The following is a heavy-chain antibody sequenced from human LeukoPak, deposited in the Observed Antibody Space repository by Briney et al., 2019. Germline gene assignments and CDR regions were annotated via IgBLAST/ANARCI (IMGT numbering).Heavy chain of an antibody. J-gene: IGHJ4*02. CDR3: ARGPPSDH. CDR2: IYYSGST. V-gene: IGHV4-39*01. CDR1: GGSISSSSYY. Sequence: SETLSLTCTVSGGSISSSSYYWGWIRQPPGKGLEWIGSIYYSGSTYYNPSLKSRVTISVDTSKNQFSLKLSSVTAADTAVYYCARGPPSDHWGQGTLVTVSS.